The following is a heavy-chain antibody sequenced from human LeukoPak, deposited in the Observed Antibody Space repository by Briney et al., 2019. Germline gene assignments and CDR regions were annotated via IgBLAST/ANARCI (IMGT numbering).Heavy chain of an antibody. CDR1: GGAISAYY. Sequence: PSETLSLTCTISGGAISAYYWNWLRQSPGKGLEWLGYIFYNGAINYNPSVQSRVSISVDTSKNQFSLSLSSVTAADTAVYFCARGGPGSGHYFYMDVWGRGTTVTVSS. J-gene: IGHJ6*03. CDR3: ARGGPGSGHYFYMDV. D-gene: IGHD1-14*01. CDR2: IFYNGAI. V-gene: IGHV4-59*01.